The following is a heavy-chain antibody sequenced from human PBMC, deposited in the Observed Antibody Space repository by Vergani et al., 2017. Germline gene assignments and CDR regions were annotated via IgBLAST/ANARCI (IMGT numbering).Heavy chain of an antibody. CDR2: INHSGST. Sequence: QVQLQQWGAGLLKPSETLSLTCAVYGGSFSGYYWSWIRQPPGKGLEWIGEINHSGSTNYNPSLKSRVTISVDTSKNQFSLKLSSVTAADTAVYYCAREGGNVVVPADYYYYYGMDVWGQGP. J-gene: IGHJ6*02. D-gene: IGHD2-2*01. CDR3: AREGGNVVVPADYYYYYGMDV. V-gene: IGHV4-34*01. CDR1: GGSFSGYY.